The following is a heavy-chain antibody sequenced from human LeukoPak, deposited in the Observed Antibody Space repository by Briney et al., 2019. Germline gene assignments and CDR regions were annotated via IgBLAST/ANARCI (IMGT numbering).Heavy chain of an antibody. CDR3: ARDKCGGDCPINGFDP. CDR1: GGSISSYY. J-gene: IGHJ5*02. V-gene: IGHV4-59*01. Sequence: PSETLSLTCTVSGGSISSYYWSWIRQPPGKGLEWIGYIYYSGSTNYNPSLKSRVTISVDTSKNQFSLKLSSVTAADTAVYYCARDKCGGDCPINGFDPWGQGTLVTVSS. CDR2: IYYSGST. D-gene: IGHD2-21*02.